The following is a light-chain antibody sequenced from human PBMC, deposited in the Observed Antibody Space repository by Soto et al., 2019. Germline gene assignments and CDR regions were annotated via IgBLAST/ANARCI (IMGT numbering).Light chain of an antibody. CDR1: QSVSSSY. J-gene: IGKJ1*01. CDR3: QQHGSSPRT. CDR2: GAS. V-gene: IGKV3-20*01. Sequence: EIVLTQSPGTLSLSPGERVTLSCRASQSVSSSYLAWYQQIPGQAPRLLLYGASRRATGIPDRFCGSGSGTDFTLTISRLEPEDFAVYYCQQHGSSPRTFGQGTKVEIK.